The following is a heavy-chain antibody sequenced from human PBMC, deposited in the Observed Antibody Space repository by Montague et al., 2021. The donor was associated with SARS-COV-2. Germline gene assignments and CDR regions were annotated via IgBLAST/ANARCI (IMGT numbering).Heavy chain of an antibody. CDR2: ISSSSSYI. J-gene: IGHJ6*02. Sequence: SLRLPCAASGFTFSSYSMNWVRQAPGKGLEWVSSISSSSSYIYYADSVXGRFTISRDNAKNSLYLQMNSLRAEDTAVYYCASELHPNYYYGMDVWGQGTTVTVSS. D-gene: IGHD4-11*01. CDR3: ASELHPNYYYGMDV. V-gene: IGHV3-21*01. CDR1: GFTFSSYS.